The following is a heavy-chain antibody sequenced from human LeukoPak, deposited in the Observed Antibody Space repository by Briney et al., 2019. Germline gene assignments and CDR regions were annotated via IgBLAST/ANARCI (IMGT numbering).Heavy chain of an antibody. CDR3: ARGNPGALRFLVAYTLFDY. J-gene: IGHJ4*02. D-gene: IGHD3-3*01. CDR2: IYYSGST. Sequence: SETLSLTCTVSGGSISSGGYYWSWIRQHPGKGLEWIGYIYYSGSTYYNPSLKSRVTISVDTSKNQFSLKLSSVTAADTAVYYCARGNPGALRFLVAYTLFDYWGQGTLVTVSS. V-gene: IGHV4-31*03. CDR1: GGSISSGGYY.